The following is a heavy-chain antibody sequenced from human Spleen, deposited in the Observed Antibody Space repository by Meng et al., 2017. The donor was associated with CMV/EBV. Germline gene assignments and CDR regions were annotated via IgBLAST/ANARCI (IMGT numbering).Heavy chain of an antibody. J-gene: IGHJ6*02. CDR2: INPNSGGT. D-gene: IGHD2-15*01. CDR3: ARDTQAVHYYDMDV. Sequence: ASVKVSCKASGYTFTSYDINWVRQATGQGLEWMGWINPNSGGTNYAQKFQGRVTMTRDTSISTAYMELSRLRSDDTAMYYCARDTQAVHYYDMDVWGQGTTVTVSS. CDR1: GYTFTSYD. V-gene: IGHV1-2*02.